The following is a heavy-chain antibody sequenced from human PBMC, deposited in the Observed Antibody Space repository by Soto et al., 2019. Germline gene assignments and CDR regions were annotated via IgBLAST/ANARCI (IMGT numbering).Heavy chain of an antibody. V-gene: IGHV4-61*08. J-gene: IGHJ4*02. CDR2: IYYSGST. CDR1: GGSISSGDYY. D-gene: IGHD4-17*01. Sequence: PSETLSLTCTVSGGSISSGDYYWSWIRQPPGKGLEWIGYIYYSGSTNYNPSLKSRVTISVDTSKNQFSLKLSSVTAADTAVYYCAREATVASYFDYWGQGTLVTVSS. CDR3: AREATVASYFDY.